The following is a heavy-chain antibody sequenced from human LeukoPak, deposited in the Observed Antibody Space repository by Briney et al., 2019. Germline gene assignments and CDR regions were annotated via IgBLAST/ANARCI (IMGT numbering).Heavy chain of an antibody. CDR2: IYADGTT. Sequence: GGSLRLSCAASGITVSTNFMSWVRQAPGKGLEWVSMIYADGTTHYTDSVKGRFTISRDNSKSTLNLQMISLRAEDTAVYYCAREGDYVWGSYRDWGQGTLVTVSS. D-gene: IGHD3-16*02. CDR1: GITVSTNF. J-gene: IGHJ4*02. CDR3: AREGDYVWGSYRD. V-gene: IGHV3-53*01.